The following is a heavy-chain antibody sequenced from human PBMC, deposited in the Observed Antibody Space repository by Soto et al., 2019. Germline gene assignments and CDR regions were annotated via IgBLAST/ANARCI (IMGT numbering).Heavy chain of an antibody. V-gene: IGHV3-33*01. CDR3: ARSDYGDYAGDY. J-gene: IGHJ4*02. CDR1: GFTFSTYG. Sequence: QVQVVESGGGVVQPGTSLRLSCAASGFTFSTYGMHWVRQAPGKGLEWVAVIWYDGSNKYYADSVKGRFTISRDNSKNTLYLQMNSLRAEDTAVYYCARSDYGDYAGDYWGQGTLVTVSS. CDR2: IWYDGSNK. D-gene: IGHD4-17*01.